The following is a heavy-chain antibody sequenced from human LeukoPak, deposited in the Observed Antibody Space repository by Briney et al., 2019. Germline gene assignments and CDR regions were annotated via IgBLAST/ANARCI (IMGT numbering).Heavy chain of an antibody. J-gene: IGHJ4*02. CDR3: AKDYYGSGSYYLPGY. D-gene: IGHD3-10*01. V-gene: IGHV3-23*01. CDR2: ISGSGGST. Sequence: GGSLRLSCAASGFTFSSYAVSWVRQAPGKGLEWVSAISGSGGSTYYADSVKGRFTISRDNSKNTLYLQMNSLRAEDTAVYYCAKDYYGSGSYYLPGYWGQGTLVTVSS. CDR1: GFTFSSYA.